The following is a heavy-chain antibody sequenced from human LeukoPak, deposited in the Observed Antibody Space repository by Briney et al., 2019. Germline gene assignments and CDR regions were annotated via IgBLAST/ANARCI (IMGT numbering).Heavy chain of an antibody. CDR3: ARDRGGTYAQFDS. V-gene: IGHV6-1*01. CDR1: GDRVSNKSAA. Sequence: SQTLSLTFAISGDRVSNKSAAWNWIRQSPSRALEGRGSTYYRSDWYIYDAVAGESRITINAGPSKNLFSLELSSVPAAATAVYYCARDRGGTYAQFDSWGQGTLVTVSS. D-gene: IGHD1-26*01. CDR2: TYYRSDWYI. J-gene: IGHJ5*01.